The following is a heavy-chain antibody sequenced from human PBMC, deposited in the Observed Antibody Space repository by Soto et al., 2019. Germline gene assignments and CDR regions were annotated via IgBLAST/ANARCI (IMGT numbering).Heavy chain of an antibody. CDR2: ITDNGGST. CDR1: GFTFSRDG. V-gene: IGHV3-23*01. D-gene: IGHD1-1*01. CDR3: AKERATTTAFDY. Sequence: PAGSLRLSCAASGFTFSRDGMSWVRQAPGKGLEWVSLITDNGGSTYYADSVKGRFTISRDNTKNTLFLQMNSLRAEDTAVYYCAKERATTTAFDYWGQGARFT. J-gene: IGHJ4*02.